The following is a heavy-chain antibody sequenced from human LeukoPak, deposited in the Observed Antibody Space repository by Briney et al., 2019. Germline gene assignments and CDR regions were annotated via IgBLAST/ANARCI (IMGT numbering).Heavy chain of an antibody. D-gene: IGHD3-10*01. CDR3: ARGGDLQGSGGSHFDY. Sequence: SETLSLTCAVYGGSFSGYYWSWIRQPPGKGLEWIGEINHSGSTNYNPSLKSRVTISVDTSKNQFSLKLSSVTAADTAVYYCARGGDLQGSGGSHFDYWGQGPLVTVPS. V-gene: IGHV4-34*01. CDR2: INHSGST. J-gene: IGHJ4*02. CDR1: GGSFSGYY.